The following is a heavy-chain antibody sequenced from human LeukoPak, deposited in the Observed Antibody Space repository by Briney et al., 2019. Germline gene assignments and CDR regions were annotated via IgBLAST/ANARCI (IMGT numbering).Heavy chain of an antibody. CDR2: IISKAYGGTT. Sequence: GGPLPLSFTASGLTFCKQSMRWVRQAAAKEIEWVGFIISKAYGGTTEYAASVKGRFTISRYDSKSIAYLQMNSLKTEDTAVYYCTRGPIQLWIHNGMDVWGQGTTVTVSS. J-gene: IGHJ6*02. CDR1: GLTFCKQS. CDR3: TRGPIQLWIHNGMDV. V-gene: IGHV3-49*04. D-gene: IGHD5-18*01.